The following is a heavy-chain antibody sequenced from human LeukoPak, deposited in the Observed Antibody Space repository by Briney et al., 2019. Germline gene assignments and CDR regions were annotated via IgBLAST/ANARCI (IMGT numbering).Heavy chain of an antibody. Sequence: SETLSLTCTVSGGSMTTHHWIWIRQTPGKGLEWIGYVFDSGRTKENPSLKSRVTLSADTSKNQLSLRLSSVTAADTAVYYCTTIKRGNIFGYFDFWGQGILVTVSS. CDR2: VFDSGRT. J-gene: IGHJ4*02. V-gene: IGHV4-59*11. CDR3: TTIKRGNIFGYFDF. D-gene: IGHD5-18*01. CDR1: GGSMTTHH.